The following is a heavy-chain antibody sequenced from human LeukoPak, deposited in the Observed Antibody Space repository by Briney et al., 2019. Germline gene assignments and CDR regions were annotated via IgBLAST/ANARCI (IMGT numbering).Heavy chain of an antibody. V-gene: IGHV3-30*18. J-gene: IGHJ4*02. CDR3: AKGPRIAVAGIDY. D-gene: IGHD6-19*01. CDR2: ISYDGSNK. Sequence: QPGGSLRLSCAASGFTLSSYGMHWVRQAPGKGLEWVAVISYDGSNKYYADSVKGRFTISRDNSKNTLYLQMNSLRAEDTAVYYCAKGPRIAVAGIDYWGQGTLVTVSS. CDR1: GFTLSSYG.